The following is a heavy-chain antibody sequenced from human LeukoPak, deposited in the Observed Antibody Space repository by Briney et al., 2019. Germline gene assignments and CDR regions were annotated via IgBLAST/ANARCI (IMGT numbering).Heavy chain of an antibody. CDR2: IRSKAYGGTT. J-gene: IGHJ6*02. CDR1: GFTFGDYA. Sequence: GGSLRLSCTASGFTFGDYAMSWVRQAPGKGLEWVGFIRSKAYGGTTEYAASVKGRFTISRDDSKSIAYLQMNSLKTEDTAAYYCTRFQLAPYYYGMDVWGQGTTVTVSS. V-gene: IGHV3-49*04. CDR3: TRFQLAPYYYGMDV. D-gene: IGHD2-2*01.